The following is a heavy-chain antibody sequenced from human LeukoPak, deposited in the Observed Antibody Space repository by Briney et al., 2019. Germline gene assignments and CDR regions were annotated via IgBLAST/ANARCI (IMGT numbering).Heavy chain of an antibody. J-gene: IGHJ4*02. CDR2: INWNGGST. V-gene: IGHV3-20*04. CDR3: ARGYSSSWYLD. CDR1: GFTFDDYG. Sequence: GGSLRLSCAASGFTFDDYGMSWVRQAPGKGLEWVSGINWNGGSTGYADSVKGRFTISRDNAKKSLSLQMNSLRADDTAVYYCARGYSSSWYLDWGQGTLVTVSS. D-gene: IGHD6-13*01.